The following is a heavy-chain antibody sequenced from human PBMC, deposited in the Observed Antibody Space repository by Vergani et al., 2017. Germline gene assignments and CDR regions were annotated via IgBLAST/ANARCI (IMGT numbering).Heavy chain of an antibody. CDR1: GFTFSSYS. V-gene: IGHV3-23*04. CDR2: ISGSGGST. D-gene: IGHD4-17*01. J-gene: IGHJ6*02. CDR3: ARGSYGEDYYYYGMDV. Sequence: EVQLVESGGGLVKPGGSLRLSCAASGFTFSSYSMNWVRQAPGKGLEWVSAISGSGGSTYYADSVKGRFTISRDNSKNTLYLQMNSLRSEDTAVYYCARGSYGEDYYYYGMDVWGQGTTVTVSS.